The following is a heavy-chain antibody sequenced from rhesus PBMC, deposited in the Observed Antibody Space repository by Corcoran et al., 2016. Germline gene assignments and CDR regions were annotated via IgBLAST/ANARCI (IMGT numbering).Heavy chain of an antibody. CDR2: IYWDDDK. CDR1: GFSLTTSGMG. CDR3: ARYNWNYGYFGY. J-gene: IGHJ4*01. D-gene: IGHD1-26*01. V-gene: IGHV2-174*01. Sequence: QVTLKESGPALVKPTQTLPLTCTFSGFSLTTSGMGVGWIRQPPGKGLEWLALIYWDDDKRYSTSLKSRLTNSKETSKNQVVLTMTNMDPMDTATYYCARYNWNYGYFGYWGQGVLVTVSS.